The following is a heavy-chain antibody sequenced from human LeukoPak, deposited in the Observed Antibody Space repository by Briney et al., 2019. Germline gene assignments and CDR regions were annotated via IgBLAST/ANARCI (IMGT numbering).Heavy chain of an antibody. Sequence: GGSLRLSCLASGFTLSDSYMSWIRQAPGKGLEYISYISSSSSYTNYADSVQGRFTISRDNAKNSLFLEMNGLRVEDTAVYYCARDRKSSGWLTGHWFDPWGQGTLVTVSS. J-gene: IGHJ5*02. V-gene: IGHV3-11*06. D-gene: IGHD6-19*01. CDR1: GFTLSDSY. CDR3: ARDRKSSGWLTGHWFDP. CDR2: ISSSSSYT.